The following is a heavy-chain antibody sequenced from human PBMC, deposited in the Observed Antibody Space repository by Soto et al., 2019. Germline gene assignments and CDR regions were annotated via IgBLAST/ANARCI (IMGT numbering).Heavy chain of an antibody. CDR2: ISAYNGNT. J-gene: IGHJ4*02. CDR1: GYTLSSYA. Sequence: ASVKVSCKASGYTLSSYAFSWVRQAPGQGLEWMGWISAYNGNTNNAKKFQGRVTMTTDTSTSTAYMELRSLRSDDTAVYYCARDVTPPDYWGQGTLVTVSS. CDR3: ARDVTPPDY. V-gene: IGHV1-18*01.